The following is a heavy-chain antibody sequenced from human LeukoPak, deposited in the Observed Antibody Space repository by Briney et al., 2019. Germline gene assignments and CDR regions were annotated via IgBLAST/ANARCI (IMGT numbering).Heavy chain of an antibody. CDR1: GGSFSGYY. D-gene: IGHD3-10*01. J-gene: IGHJ6*04. Sequence: SETLSLTCAVYGGSFSGYYWSWIRQPPGKGLEWIGEINHSGSPNYNPSLKSRVTISVDTSKNQFSLKLSSVTAADTAVYYCARGRKVRGVIGMDVWGKGTTVTVSS. CDR3: ARGRKVRGVIGMDV. CDR2: INHSGSP. V-gene: IGHV4-34*01.